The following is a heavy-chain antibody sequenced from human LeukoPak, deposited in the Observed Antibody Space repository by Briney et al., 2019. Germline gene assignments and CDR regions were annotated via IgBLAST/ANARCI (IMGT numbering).Heavy chain of an antibody. CDR2: ISGSGGST. J-gene: IGHJ4*02. CDR3: AKVPSVLRYFDWLFMFDY. Sequence: GGSLRLSCAASGFTFDDYGMSWVRQAPGKGLEWVSAISGSGGSTYYADSVKGRFTISRDNSKTTLYLQMNSLRAEDTAVYYCAKVPSVLRYFDWLFMFDYWGQGTLVTVSS. CDR1: GFTFDDYG. V-gene: IGHV3-23*01. D-gene: IGHD3-9*01.